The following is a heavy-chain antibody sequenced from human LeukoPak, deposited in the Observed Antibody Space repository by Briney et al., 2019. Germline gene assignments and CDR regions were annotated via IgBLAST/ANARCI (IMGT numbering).Heavy chain of an antibody. CDR2: IYYSGST. V-gene: IGHV4-30-4*08. J-gene: IGHJ4*02. D-gene: IGHD2-2*01. CDR1: GGSISSGDYY. Sequence: PSETLSLTCTVSGGSISSGDYYWSWFRQPPGKGLEWIGYIYYSGSTYYNPSLKSRVTISVDTSKNQFSLKLSSVTGADTAVYYCATRPFLGYCSSTSCYYSRNSVDYWGQGTLVTVSS. CDR3: ATRPFLGYCSSTSCYYSRNSVDY.